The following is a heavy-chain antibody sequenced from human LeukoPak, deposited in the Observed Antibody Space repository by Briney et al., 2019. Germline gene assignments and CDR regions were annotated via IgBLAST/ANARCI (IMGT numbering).Heavy chain of an antibody. V-gene: IGHV1-24*01. CDR2: FDPEDGET. Sequence: ASVKVSCKVSGYTLTELSMHWVRQAPGKGLEWMGGFDPEDGETIYAQKFQGRVTMTEDTSTDTAYVELSSLRSEDTAVYYCATDRAVAGNKFYYYYGRSVYYYYGMDVWGQGTTVTVSS. D-gene: IGHD6-19*01. J-gene: IGHJ6*02. CDR3: ATDRAVAGNKFYYYYGRSVYYYYGMDV. CDR1: GYTLTELS.